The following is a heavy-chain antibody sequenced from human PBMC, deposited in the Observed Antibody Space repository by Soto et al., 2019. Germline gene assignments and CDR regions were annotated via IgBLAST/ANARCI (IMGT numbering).Heavy chain of an antibody. J-gene: IGHJ4*02. Sequence: SETLSLTCTVSGGSISSYYWIWIRQPPGKGLEWIGYIYYSGSTNYNPSLKSRVTISVDTSKNQFSLKLSSVTAADTAVYYCARREAFGVDTGGYFNYWGQGTLVTVSS. CDR2: IYYSGST. CDR3: ARREAFGVDTGGYFNY. V-gene: IGHV4-59*01. D-gene: IGHD3-3*01. CDR1: GGSISSYY.